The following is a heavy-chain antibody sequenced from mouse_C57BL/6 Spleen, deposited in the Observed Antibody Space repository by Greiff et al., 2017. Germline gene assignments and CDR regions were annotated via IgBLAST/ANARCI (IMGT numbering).Heavy chain of an antibody. CDR1: GYTFTSYW. Sequence: QVQLQQPGAELVMPGASVKLSCKASGYTFTSYWMHWVKQRPGQGLEWIGEIDPADSYTNYNQKFKGKSTMTVDKSSSTAYMQLSSLTSEDSAVYYCARSERGRKAMDYWGQGTSVTVSS. J-gene: IGHJ4*01. V-gene: IGHV1-69*01. D-gene: IGHD4-1*01. CDR3: ARSERGRKAMDY. CDR2: IDPADSYT.